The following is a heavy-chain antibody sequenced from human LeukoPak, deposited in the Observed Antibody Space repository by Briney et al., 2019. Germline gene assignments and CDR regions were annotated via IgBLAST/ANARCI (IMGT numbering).Heavy chain of an antibody. Sequence: MPGGSLRLSCAASGFTFSSYSMNWVRQAPGKGLEWVSSISSSSSYIYYADSVKGRFTISRDNAKESLYLQLNSLRAEDTAVYYCAKWGPYCVGDYCPALDSWGPGTLVIVSS. CDR1: GFTFSSYS. CDR2: ISSSSSYI. V-gene: IGHV3-21*01. J-gene: IGHJ4*02. D-gene: IGHD2-21*02. CDR3: AKWGPYCVGDYCPALDS.